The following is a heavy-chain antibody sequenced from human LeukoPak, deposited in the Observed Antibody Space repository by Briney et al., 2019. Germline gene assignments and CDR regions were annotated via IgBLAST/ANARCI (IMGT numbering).Heavy chain of an antibody. Sequence: SETLSLTCTVSGGSISRSGYYWSWIRQHPGKGLEWIGYVFYTGSTNYNPSLKSRLTISKDTTNNQFSLKLSSVTVADTAVYYCARGYGSGSYAFFDNWGQGTLVTVSS. D-gene: IGHD3-10*01. CDR3: ARGYGSGSYAFFDN. V-gene: IGHV4-31*03. CDR2: VFYTGST. J-gene: IGHJ4*02. CDR1: GGSISRSGYY.